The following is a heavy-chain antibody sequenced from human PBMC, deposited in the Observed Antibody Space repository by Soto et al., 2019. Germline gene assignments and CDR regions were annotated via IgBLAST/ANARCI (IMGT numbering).Heavy chain of an antibody. V-gene: IGHV3-48*03. CDR2: ISSSGSTI. CDR3: ARSSYYDSSGYYFTLYYYGMDV. CDR1: GFTFISYE. J-gene: IGHJ6*02. Sequence: PGGSLRLSCAASGFTFISYEMNWGRQAPGKGLEWVSYISSSGSTIYYADSVKGRFTISRDNAKNSLYLQMNSLRAEDTAVYYCARSSYYDSSGYYFTLYYYGMDVWGQGTTVTVSS. D-gene: IGHD3-22*01.